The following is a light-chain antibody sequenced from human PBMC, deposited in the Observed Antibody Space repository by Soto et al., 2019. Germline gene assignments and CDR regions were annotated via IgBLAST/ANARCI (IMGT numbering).Light chain of an antibody. Sequence: PVERATLSCRASPSVANFVAWYQQKPGQAPRLLIYGAFNRATGIPARFSGSGSGTDFTLTISSLEPEDSAVYYCQQRNIWPPVTFGHGTRLEI. CDR1: PSVANF. CDR2: GAF. J-gene: IGKJ5*01. V-gene: IGKV3-11*01. CDR3: QQRNIWPPVT.